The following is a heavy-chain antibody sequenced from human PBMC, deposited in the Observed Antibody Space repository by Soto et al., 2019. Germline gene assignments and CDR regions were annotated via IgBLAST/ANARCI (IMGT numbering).Heavy chain of an antibody. J-gene: IGHJ6*03. Sequence: QDQLVQSGAEVKKPGASVMVSCKASGYSFTNYGITWVRQAPGQGLEWLGWISAFNGNTHYAQKVQGRVTMTTDASTSTAYMELRSLRSDDTAVYYCARDRGVAPPVAGNTHYYYYMDVWGKGTTVTVSS. V-gene: IGHV1-18*01. CDR2: ISAFNGNT. CDR1: GYSFTNYG. CDR3: ARDRGVAPPVAGNTHYYYYMDV. D-gene: IGHD6-19*01.